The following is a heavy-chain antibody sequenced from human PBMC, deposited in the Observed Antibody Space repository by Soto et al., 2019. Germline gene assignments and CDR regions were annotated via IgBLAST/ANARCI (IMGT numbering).Heavy chain of an antibody. CDR3: ARRGIAVANLDY. D-gene: IGHD6-19*01. J-gene: IGHJ4*02. CDR1: GFTFSSYW. V-gene: IGHV3-74*01. CDR2: INSDGSST. Sequence: GGSLRLSCAASGFTFSSYWMHWVRQAPGKGLVWVSRINSDGSSTSYADSVKGRFTISRDNAKNTLYLQMNSLRAEDTAVYYCARRGIAVANLDYWGQGTLVTVSS.